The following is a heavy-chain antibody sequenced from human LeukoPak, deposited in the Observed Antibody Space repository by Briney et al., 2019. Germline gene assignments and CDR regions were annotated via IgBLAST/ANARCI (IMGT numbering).Heavy chain of an antibody. CDR3: ARSVEGYCRGGSCYSYSYYMDV. Sequence: SETLSLTCTVSGGSISSSSYYWGWIRQPPGKGLEWIGSINYSGSTNYNPSLKSRVTISVDTSKNQFSLKLSSVTAADTAVYYCARSVEGYCRGGSCYSYSYYMDVWGKGTTVTVSS. V-gene: IGHV4-39*07. D-gene: IGHD2-15*01. J-gene: IGHJ6*03. CDR2: INYSGST. CDR1: GGSISSSSYY.